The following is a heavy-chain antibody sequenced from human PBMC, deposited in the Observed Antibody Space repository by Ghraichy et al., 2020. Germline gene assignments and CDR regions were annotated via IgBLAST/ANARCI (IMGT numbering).Heavy chain of an antibody. CDR3: ARDRGSSGWVYAFDI. CDR2: ISSSGSTI. D-gene: IGHD6-19*01. Sequence: GGSLRLSCAASGFTFSSYEMNWVRQAPGKGLEWVSYISSSGSTIYYADSVKGRFTMSRDNAENSLYLQMNSLRAEDTAVYYCARDRGSSGWVYAFDIWGQGTMVTVSS. CDR1: GFTFSSYE. J-gene: IGHJ3*02. V-gene: IGHV3-48*03.